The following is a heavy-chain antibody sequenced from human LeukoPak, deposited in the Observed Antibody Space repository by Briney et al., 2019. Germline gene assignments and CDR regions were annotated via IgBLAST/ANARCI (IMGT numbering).Heavy chain of an antibody. CDR2: INHSGST. CDR1: GGSFSGYY. Sequence: PSETLSLTCAVYGGSFSGYYWSWIRQPPGKGLEWIGEINHSGSTNYNPSLKSRVTISVDTSKNQFSLKLSSVTAADTAVYYCASRLREITILGVVMPFDYWGQGTLVTVSS. J-gene: IGHJ4*02. D-gene: IGHD3-3*01. V-gene: IGHV4-34*01. CDR3: ASRLREITILGVVMPFDY.